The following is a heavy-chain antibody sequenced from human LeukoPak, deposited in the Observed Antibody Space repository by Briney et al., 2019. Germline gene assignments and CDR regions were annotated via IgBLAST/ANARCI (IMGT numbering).Heavy chain of an antibody. D-gene: IGHD3-22*01. Sequence: SETLSLTCAVYGGSFSGYYWSWIRQPPGKGLEWIGEINHSGSTNYNPSLKSRVTISVDTSKNQFSLKLSSVTAADTAVYYCARRATRYYYDSSGFNWFDPWGQGTLVTVSS. CDR1: GGSFSGYY. V-gene: IGHV4-34*01. CDR2: INHSGST. J-gene: IGHJ5*02. CDR3: ARRATRYYYDSSGFNWFDP.